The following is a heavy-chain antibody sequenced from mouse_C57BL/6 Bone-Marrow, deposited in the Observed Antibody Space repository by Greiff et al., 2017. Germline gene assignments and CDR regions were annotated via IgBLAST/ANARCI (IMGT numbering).Heavy chain of an antibody. CDR3: ARTPGLRLDY. CDR1: GYTFTSYW. Sequence: QVQLQQPGAELVMPGASVKLSCKASGYTFTSYWMHWVKQRPGHGLEWIGEIDPSDSYTNYNQKFKGKSTLTVDKSSSTAYMQLSSLTSEDSAVYYCARTPGLRLDYWGQGTTLTVSS. CDR2: IDPSDSYT. V-gene: IGHV1-69*01. D-gene: IGHD2-4*01. J-gene: IGHJ2*01.